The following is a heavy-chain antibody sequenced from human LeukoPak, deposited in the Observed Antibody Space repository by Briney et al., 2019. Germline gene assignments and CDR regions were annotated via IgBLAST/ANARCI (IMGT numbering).Heavy chain of an antibody. V-gene: IGHV4-34*01. CDR2: INHRETN. D-gene: IGHD3-10*01. Sequence: SETLSLTCAVYGGSFSGYYWRWLPESPGKGVECVGEINHRETNNYNPSLKSRCTISVDPSKNQFSLKLSSVTAADTAVYYCARVKYGSGSYYNYRNNWFDPWGQGTLVTVSS. CDR3: ARVKYGSGSYYNYRNNWFDP. J-gene: IGHJ5*02. CDR1: GGSFSGYY.